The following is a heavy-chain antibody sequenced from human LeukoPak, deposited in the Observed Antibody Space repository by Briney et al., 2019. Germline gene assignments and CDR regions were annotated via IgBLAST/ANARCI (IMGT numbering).Heavy chain of an antibody. CDR3: ARGGARGSSAFDV. CDR2: IYYSGST. J-gene: IGHJ3*01. V-gene: IGHV4-59*02. CDR1: GDSVNDYY. D-gene: IGHD3-10*01. Sequence: SETLSLTRTVSGDSVNDYYWNWIRQPPGKGLEWIGYIYYSGSTDYNPSLKSRVTMSGDTSKNQFSLKLNSVTAADTAVYYCARGGARGSSAFDVWGQGTMVIVSA.